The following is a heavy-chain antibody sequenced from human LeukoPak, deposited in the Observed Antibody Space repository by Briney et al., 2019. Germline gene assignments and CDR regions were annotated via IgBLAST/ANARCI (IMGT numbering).Heavy chain of an antibody. CDR3: ARSRRRELLRTYFDY. Sequence: GGSLRLSCAASGFTFSSYAMSWVRQAPGKGLEWVSAISGSGGSTYYADSVKGRFTISRDNSKNTLYLQMNSLRAEDTAVYYCARSRRRELLRTYFDYWGQGTLVTVSS. CDR1: GFTFSSYA. J-gene: IGHJ4*02. V-gene: IGHV3-23*01. D-gene: IGHD1-26*01. CDR2: ISGSGGST.